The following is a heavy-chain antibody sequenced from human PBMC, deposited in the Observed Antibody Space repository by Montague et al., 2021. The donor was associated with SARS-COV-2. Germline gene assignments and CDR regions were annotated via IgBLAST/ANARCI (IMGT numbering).Heavy chain of an antibody. V-gene: IGHV3-11*01. Sequence: SLSLSFSASGFTFSGFYMSWVRLAPGKGLEWIAYINGGGDSTLYSDSVRGRFTISRDNSHNSVYLQMESLRGEDTAVYFCARDVSDSSWSGYFHHWGQGTTVTVSS. J-gene: IGHJ1*01. D-gene: IGHD6-13*01. CDR1: GFTFSGFY. CDR3: ARDVSDSSWSGYFHH. CDR2: INGGGDST.